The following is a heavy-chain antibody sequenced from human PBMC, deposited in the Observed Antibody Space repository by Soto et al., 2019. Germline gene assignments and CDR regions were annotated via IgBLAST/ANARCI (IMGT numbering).Heavy chain of an antibody. CDR1: GGTFSSYT. J-gene: IGHJ4*02. Sequence: QVQLVQSGAEVKKPGSSVKVSCKASGGTFSSYTISWVRQAPGQGLEWMGRIIPILGIANYAQKFQGRVTITADKSTSTAYMELSSLRSEDTAVYYCAREAGRYCSGGSCYGVFDYWGQGTLVTVSS. V-gene: IGHV1-69*08. D-gene: IGHD2-15*01. CDR2: IIPILGIA. CDR3: AREAGRYCSGGSCYGVFDY.